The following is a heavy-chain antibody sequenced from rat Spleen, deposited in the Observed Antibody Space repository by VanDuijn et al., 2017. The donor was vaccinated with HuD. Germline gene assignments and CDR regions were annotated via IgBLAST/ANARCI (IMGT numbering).Heavy chain of an antibody. CDR1: GFTFSIHD. J-gene: IGHJ4*01. D-gene: IGHD1-12*02. Sequence: EVQLVESGGGLVQPGRSLKLSCTASGFTFSIHDMAWVRPAPTKGLEWIASISSGGGNTYYRDSVKGRFTISRDNAKNTQYLQMDSLRSEDTASYYCARLGVVITSGVMDAWGQGASVTVSS. CDR2: ISSGGGNT. CDR3: ARLGVVITSGVMDA. V-gene: IGHV5S13*01.